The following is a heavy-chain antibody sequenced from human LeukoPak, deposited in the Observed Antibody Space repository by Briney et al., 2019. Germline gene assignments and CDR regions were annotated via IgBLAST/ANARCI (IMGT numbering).Heavy chain of an antibody. V-gene: IGHV3-21*01. CDR3: AKGRDTAMGRYFDY. CDR1: GFTFSSYS. Sequence: GGSLRLSCAASGFTFSSYSMNWVRQAPGKGLEWVSSISSSSSYIYYADSVKGRFTISRDNAKNSLYLQMNSLRAEDTAVYYCAKGRDTAMGRYFDYWGQGTLVTVSS. CDR2: ISSSSSYI. D-gene: IGHD5-18*01. J-gene: IGHJ4*02.